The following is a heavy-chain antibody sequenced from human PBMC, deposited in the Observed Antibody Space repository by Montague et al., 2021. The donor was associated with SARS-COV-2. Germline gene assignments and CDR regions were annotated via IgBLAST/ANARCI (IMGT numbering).Heavy chain of an antibody. CDR3: ATYRRAFDV. V-gene: IGHV3-53*01. D-gene: IGHD3-16*02. CDR2: IHDDGAT. Sequence: SLRLSCAPSGFTVSHNYMTWVRQAPGKGLEWIANIHDDGATYYADSVRGRLTISRDNSNNTLYLQMNRLRAEDTAVYYCATYRRAFDVWGQGTMVTVST. J-gene: IGHJ3*01. CDR1: GFTVSHNY.